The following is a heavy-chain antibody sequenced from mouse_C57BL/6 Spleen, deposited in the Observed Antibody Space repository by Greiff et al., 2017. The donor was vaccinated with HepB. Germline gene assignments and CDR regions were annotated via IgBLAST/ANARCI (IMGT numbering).Heavy chain of an antibody. CDR3: ARHEEGGSRRGNYFDY. V-gene: IGHV1-62-2*01. D-gene: IGHD3-1*01. J-gene: IGHJ2*01. CDR2: FYPGSGSI. CDR1: GYTFTEYT. Sequence: VQLQQSGAELVKPGASVKLSCKASGYTFTEYTIHWVKQRSGQGLEWIGWFYPGSGSIKYNEKFKDKATLTADKSSSTVYMELSRLTSEDSAVYFCARHEEGGSRRGNYFDYWGQGTTLTVSS.